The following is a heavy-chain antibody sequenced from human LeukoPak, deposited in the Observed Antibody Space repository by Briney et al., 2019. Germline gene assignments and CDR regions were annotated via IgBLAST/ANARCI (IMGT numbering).Heavy chain of an antibody. Sequence: GRSLRLSCAASGFIFSRYSMNWVRQAPGKGLEWVSYISNTSRTIHYADSVKGRFTISRDNAKNSLYLQMNSLRAEDTALYYCARGSERGYGYYSFVENWGHGTMVSV. D-gene: IGHD4-17*01. V-gene: IGHV3-48*01. CDR2: ISNTSRTI. CDR3: ARGSERGYGYYSFVEN. J-gene: IGHJ4*01. CDR1: GFIFSRYS.